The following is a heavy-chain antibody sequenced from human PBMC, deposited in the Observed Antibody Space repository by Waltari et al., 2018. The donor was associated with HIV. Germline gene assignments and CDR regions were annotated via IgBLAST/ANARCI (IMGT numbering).Heavy chain of an antibody. CDR2: MSDDGSRR. CDR3: AKGEYYGDYLGH. J-gene: IGHJ4*02. CDR1: GFTFTNYG. Sequence: QLAESGGGVVQPGRSLTLSCVTSGFTFTNYGIHWVRQAPGKGLEWVAVMSDDGSRRYYVDSVKGRFTISRDTSRNTQYLQMNSLRAEDTAVYYCAKGEYYGDYLGHWGQGTLVTVSS. D-gene: IGHD4-17*01. V-gene: IGHV3-30*18.